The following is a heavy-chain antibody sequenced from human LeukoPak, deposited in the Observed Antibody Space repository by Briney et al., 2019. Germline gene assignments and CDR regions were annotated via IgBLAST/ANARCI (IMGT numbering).Heavy chain of an antibody. D-gene: IGHD1-26*01. Sequence: GASVKVSCKTSGYTFTDYYMRWVRQAPGQGLEWMGWINPNSGATKYAQKFQGRVTLTRDTSISTAYMDLSRLRSDDTALYYCARDRNTVGRLGAFDIWGQGTMVTVSS. CDR2: INPNSGAT. V-gene: IGHV1-2*02. CDR1: GYTFTDYY. CDR3: ARDRNTVGRLGAFDI. J-gene: IGHJ3*02.